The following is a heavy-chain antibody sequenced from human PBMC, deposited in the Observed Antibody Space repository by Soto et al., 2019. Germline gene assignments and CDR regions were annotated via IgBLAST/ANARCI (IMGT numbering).Heavy chain of an antibody. Sequence: EVQLVESGGGLVQPGESLRLSCAASGLTFRSYWMQWVRQAPGKGLVWVSRINTDGSVAMYVDSVKGRFTISRDNAKNTLYLHMNSLRAEDTAVYYCVRDMQLWRPDSWGQGTLVTVCS. V-gene: IGHV3-74*03. CDR2: INTDGSVA. CDR3: VRDMQLWRPDS. CDR1: GLTFRSYW. J-gene: IGHJ4*02. D-gene: IGHD2-21*01.